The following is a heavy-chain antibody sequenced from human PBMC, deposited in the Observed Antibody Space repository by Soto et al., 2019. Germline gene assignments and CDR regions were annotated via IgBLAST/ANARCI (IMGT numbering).Heavy chain of an antibody. Sequence: GDSVKISCKGSGYSFTRYWSSWVRQMPGKGLECTGIISHSDSYPYNCLSVQGDVTISAAKSSSSAYLKWSSMKASNIGMHYCARHPDDYVLRFLEAVTHYYYRMDVWGQEITVTV. J-gene: IGHJ6*02. V-gene: IGHV5-10-1*01. D-gene: IGHD3-3*01. CDR2: ISHSDSYP. CDR1: GYSFTRYW. CDR3: ARHPDDYVLRFLEAVTHYYYRMDV.